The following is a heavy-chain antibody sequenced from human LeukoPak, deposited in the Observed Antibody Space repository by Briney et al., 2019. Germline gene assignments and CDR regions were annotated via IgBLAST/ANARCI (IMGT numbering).Heavy chain of an antibody. CDR2: ISSSGRTK. Sequence: GGSLRLSCAASGFTFSDYYMSWIPQAPGKGLEWVSYISSSGRTKYYADSVKGRFTISRDNAKNSLYLQMNSLRAEDTAVYYCARGEYYESSGYYHYDYWGQGTLVTVSS. D-gene: IGHD3-22*01. J-gene: IGHJ4*02. CDR3: ARGEYYESSGYYHYDY. CDR1: GFTFSDYY. V-gene: IGHV3-11*01.